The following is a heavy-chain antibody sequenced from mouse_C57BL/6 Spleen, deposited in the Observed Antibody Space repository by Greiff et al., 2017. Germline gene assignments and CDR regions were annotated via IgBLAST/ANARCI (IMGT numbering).Heavy chain of an antibody. V-gene: IGHV1-61*01. Sequence: VQLQQPGAELVRPGSSVKLSCKASGYTFTSYWMDWVKQRPGQGLEWIGNIYPSDSETHYNQKFKDKATLTVDKSSSTAYMQLSSLTSEDSAVYYCARVGGPYGNYEGFAYWGQGTLVTVSA. CDR3: ARVGGPYGNYEGFAY. J-gene: IGHJ3*01. CDR2: IYPSDSET. D-gene: IGHD2-1*01. CDR1: GYTFTSYW.